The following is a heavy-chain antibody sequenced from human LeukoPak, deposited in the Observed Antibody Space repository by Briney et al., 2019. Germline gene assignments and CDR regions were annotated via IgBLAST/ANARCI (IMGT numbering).Heavy chain of an antibody. CDR3: AKARGFCSGNSCYNPFDP. Sequence: GGSLRLSCAASGFTFSSYAMSWVRQAPGKGLEWVSSISGSDGSTYYADSVKGRFTISRDNSKNTLYVQMNSLRAEDTAVYYCAKARGFCSGNSCYNPFDPWGQGTLVTVSS. CDR1: GFTFSSYA. J-gene: IGHJ5*02. CDR2: ISGSDGST. V-gene: IGHV3-23*01. D-gene: IGHD2-15*01.